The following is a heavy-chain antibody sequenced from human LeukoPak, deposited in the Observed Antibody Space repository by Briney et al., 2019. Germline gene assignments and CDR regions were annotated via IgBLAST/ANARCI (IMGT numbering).Heavy chain of an antibody. D-gene: IGHD5-18*01. V-gene: IGHV3-53*01. Sequence: SGGSLRLSCAASGFTVSSNYMSWVRQAPGKGLEWVSVIYSGGSTYYADSVKGRFTISRDNSKNTLYLQMNSLRAEDTAVYYCARVSPYSYGFPLFDYWGQGTLVTVSS. CDR1: GFTVSSNY. CDR3: ARVSPYSYGFPLFDY. CDR2: IYSGGST. J-gene: IGHJ4*02.